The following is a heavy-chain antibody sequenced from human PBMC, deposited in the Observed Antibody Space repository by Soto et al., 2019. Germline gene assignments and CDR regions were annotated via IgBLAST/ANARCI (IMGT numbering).Heavy chain of an antibody. CDR1: GFTLSSYA. CDR3: AKAYDYSDSSGYPFDY. D-gene: IGHD3-22*01. CDR2: ISGSGGST. Sequence: GGSLRLSCAASGFTLSSYAMSWVRQAPGKGLEWVSAISGSGGSTYYADSVKGRFTIFRDNSKNTVYLQMNSVRAGDTAVYYCAKAYDYSDSSGYPFDYWGQGTLVTVSS. J-gene: IGHJ4*02. V-gene: IGHV3-23*01.